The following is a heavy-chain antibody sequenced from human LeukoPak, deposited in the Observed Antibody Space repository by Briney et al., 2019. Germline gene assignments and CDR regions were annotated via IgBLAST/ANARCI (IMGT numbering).Heavy chain of an antibody. CDR3: VWWNGH. J-gene: IGHJ4*02. D-gene: IGHD1-1*01. Sequence: PGGSLRLSCAASGFXFSSSAINWVRQAPGKGLEWVSYISSGSAIYYADSVKGRFTISRDNAKNSLYLQMNSLRAEDTAVYYCVWWNGHWGQGTLVTVSS. CDR2: ISSGSAI. CDR1: GFXFSSSA. V-gene: IGHV3-48*03.